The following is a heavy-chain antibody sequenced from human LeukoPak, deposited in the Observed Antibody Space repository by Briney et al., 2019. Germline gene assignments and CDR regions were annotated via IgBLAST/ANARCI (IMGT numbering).Heavy chain of an antibody. V-gene: IGHV4-4*09. CDR3: ARTEWLFNAFDI. J-gene: IGHJ3*02. CDR2: IYTSGST. D-gene: IGHD3-3*01. CDR1: GVSVSSYY. Sequence: SETLSLTCTVSGVSVSSYYWSWIRQPPGKGLEWIGYIYTSGSTNHNPSLKSRVTISVDTSKNQFSLKLSSVTAADTAVYYCARTEWLFNAFDIWGLGTMVTVSS.